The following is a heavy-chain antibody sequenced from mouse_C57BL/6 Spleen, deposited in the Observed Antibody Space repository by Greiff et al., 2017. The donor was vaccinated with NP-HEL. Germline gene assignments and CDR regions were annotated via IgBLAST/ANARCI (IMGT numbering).Heavy chain of an antibody. CDR1: GFTFSSYA. CDR2: ISSGGDYI. J-gene: IGHJ3*01. V-gene: IGHV5-9-1*02. Sequence: EVQGVESGEGLVKPGGSLKLSCAASGFTFSSYAMSWVRQTPEKRLEWVAYISSGGDYIYYADTVKGRYTISRDNARNTLYLQMSSLRSEDTAMYYCTRDNYGSSYPFAYWGQGTLVTVSA. D-gene: IGHD1-1*01. CDR3: TRDNYGSSYPFAY.